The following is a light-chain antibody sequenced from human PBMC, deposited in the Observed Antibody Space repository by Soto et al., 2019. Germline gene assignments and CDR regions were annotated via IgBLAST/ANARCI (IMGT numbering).Light chain of an antibody. CDR3: QQYGNSPET. V-gene: IGKV3-20*01. J-gene: IGKJ1*01. Sequence: EIVLTQSPGTLSLSPGERATLSCRASQSVSSSFLAWYQQKPGQAPRLLIYGASSRAAGIPDRLSGSGSGKAFTLTISRLEPEDFAVYYCQQYGNSPETFGQGTKVEIK. CDR2: GAS. CDR1: QSVSSSF.